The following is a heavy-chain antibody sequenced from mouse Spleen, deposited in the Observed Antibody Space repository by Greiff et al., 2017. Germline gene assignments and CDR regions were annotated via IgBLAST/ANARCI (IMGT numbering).Heavy chain of an antibody. CDR3: ARRGGSGGYDYDTCYFDY. CDR2: ISSGGSYT. CDR1: GFTFSSYG. J-gene: IGHJ2*01. Sequence: EVMLVESGGDLVKPGGSLKLSCAASGFTFSSYGMSWVRQTPDKRLEWVATISSGGSYTYYPDSVKGRFTISRDNAKNTLYLQMSSLKSEDTAMYYCARRGGSGGYDYDTCYFDYWGQGTTLTVSS. V-gene: IGHV5-6*02. D-gene: IGHD2-4*01.